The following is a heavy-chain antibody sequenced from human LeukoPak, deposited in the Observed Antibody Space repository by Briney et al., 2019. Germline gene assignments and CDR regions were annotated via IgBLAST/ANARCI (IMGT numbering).Heavy chain of an antibody. D-gene: IGHD1-1*01. CDR3: AHFRGTAKYYFDY. CDR1: GYSISSGYY. J-gene: IGHJ4*02. V-gene: IGHV4-38-2*02. CDR2: IYHSGST. Sequence: SETLSLTCTVSGYSISSGYYWGWIRQPAGKGLEWIGSIYHSGSTYYNPSLKSRVTISVDTSKNQFSLKLSSVTAADTAVYYCAHFRGTAKYYFDYWGQGTLVTVSS.